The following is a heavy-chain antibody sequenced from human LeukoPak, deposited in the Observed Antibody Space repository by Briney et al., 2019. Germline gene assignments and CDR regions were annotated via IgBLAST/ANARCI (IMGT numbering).Heavy chain of an antibody. CDR3: ASDTVDTAVGIDY. J-gene: IGHJ4*02. V-gene: IGHV3-7*02. Sequence: GGSLRLSCAASGFTFSSHWMSWVRQAPGKGLEWVANIKQDGSEKYYVDSVKGRFTISRDNAKNSLYLQMNSLRAEDTAVYHCASDTVDTAVGIDYWGQGTLVTVSS. CDR2: IKQDGSEK. CDR1: GFTFSSHW. D-gene: IGHD5-18*01.